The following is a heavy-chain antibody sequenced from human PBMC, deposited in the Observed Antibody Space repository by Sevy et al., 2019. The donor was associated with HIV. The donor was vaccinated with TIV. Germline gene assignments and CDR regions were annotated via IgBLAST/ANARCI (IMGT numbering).Heavy chain of an antibody. J-gene: IGHJ6*02. CDR1: GYTLTELS. Sequence: ASVKVSCKVSGYTLTELSMHWVRQAPGKGLEWMGGFDPEDGETIYAQKFQGRVTMTEDTSTDTAYMEPSSLRSEDTAVYYCATGSSIVRGVIGAGYYYGMDVWGQGTTVTVSS. D-gene: IGHD3-10*01. V-gene: IGHV1-24*01. CDR3: ATGSSIVRGVIGAGYYYGMDV. CDR2: FDPEDGET.